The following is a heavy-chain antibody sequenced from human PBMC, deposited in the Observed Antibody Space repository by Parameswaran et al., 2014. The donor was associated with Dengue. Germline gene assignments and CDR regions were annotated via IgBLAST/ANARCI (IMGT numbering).Heavy chain of an antibody. J-gene: IGHJ5*01. CDR2: IYYSGST. D-gene: IGHD1-26*01. V-gene: IGHV4-30-4*01. Sequence: WIRQPPGKGLEWIGYIYYSGSTYYNPSLKSRVTISVDTSKNQFSLKLSSVTAADTAVYYCARVPSGVLSWELDSWGQGTLVTVSS. CDR3: ARVPSGVLSWELDS.